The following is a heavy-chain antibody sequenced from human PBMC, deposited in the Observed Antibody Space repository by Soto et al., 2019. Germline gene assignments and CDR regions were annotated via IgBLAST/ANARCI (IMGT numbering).Heavy chain of an antibody. CDR1: GGSISSGGYY. J-gene: IGHJ4*02. D-gene: IGHD3-22*01. CDR3: ASRIDYDSSGSYFDY. Sequence: PLSDTCTVAGGSISSGGYYWSWIRQHPGKGLEWIGYIYYSGSTYYNPSLKSRVTISVDTSKNQFSLKLSSVTAADTAVYYCASRIDYDSSGSYFDYWGQGTLVTVSS. V-gene: IGHV4-31*03. CDR2: IYYSGST.